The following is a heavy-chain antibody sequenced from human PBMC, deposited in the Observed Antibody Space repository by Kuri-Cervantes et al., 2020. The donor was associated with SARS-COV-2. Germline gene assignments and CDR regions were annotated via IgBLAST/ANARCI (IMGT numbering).Heavy chain of an antibody. J-gene: IGHJ6*03. Sequence: GESLKTSCAALGLPFSSYAMTWVRQAPGKGLGWVSIISGSGTRTYYADPVKGRFTIPRDNSKNTLYLQMNSLNAEDTAVYYCARDGVGNCQPPYYYCMDVWGKGTTVTVSS. V-gene: IGHV3-23*01. D-gene: IGHD4-23*01. CDR2: ISGSGTRT. CDR3: ARDGVGNCQPPYYYCMDV. CDR1: GLPFSSYA.